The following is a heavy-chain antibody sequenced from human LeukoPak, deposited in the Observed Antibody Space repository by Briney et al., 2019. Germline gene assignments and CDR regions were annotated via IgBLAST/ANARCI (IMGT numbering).Heavy chain of an antibody. CDR1: GFTFSSYG. Sequence: PGGSLRLSCAASGFTFSSYGMHWVRQAPGKGLEWVAVISYDGSNKYYADSVKGRFTIPRDNSKNTLYLQMNSLRAEDTAVYYCAKLYGDYEAGYWGQGTLVTVSS. D-gene: IGHD4-17*01. CDR2: ISYDGSNK. CDR3: AKLYGDYEAGY. J-gene: IGHJ4*02. V-gene: IGHV3-30*18.